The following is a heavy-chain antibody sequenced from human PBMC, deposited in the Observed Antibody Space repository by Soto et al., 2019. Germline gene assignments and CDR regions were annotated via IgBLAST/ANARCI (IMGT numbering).Heavy chain of an antibody. CDR1: GYSFTSYW. CDR2: IDPSDSYT. D-gene: IGHD3-22*01. CDR3: ARSRSDYYDSSGGNYRMDV. Sequence: GESLKISCKGAGYSFTSYWISWVRQMPGKGLEWMGRIDPSDSYTNYSPSFQGHVTISADKSISTAYLQWSSLKASDTAMYYCARSRSDYYDSSGGNYRMDVWGQGTTVTVSS. J-gene: IGHJ6*02. V-gene: IGHV5-10-1*01.